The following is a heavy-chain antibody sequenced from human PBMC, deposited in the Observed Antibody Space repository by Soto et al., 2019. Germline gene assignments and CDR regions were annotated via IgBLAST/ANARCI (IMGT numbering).Heavy chain of an antibody. CDR2: INQSGST. V-gene: IGHV4-34*01. D-gene: IGHD3-3*01. CDR1: GGSFSGYY. Sequence: PSETLSLTCAVYGGSFSGYYWSWIRLAPGKGLEWIGEINQSGSTNYNPSLKSRVTISVDTSKNQFSLKLNSVTAADTAVFYCARGLAPTIFGAVPTPNWFDPWGQGTLVTVSS. J-gene: IGHJ5*02. CDR3: ARGLAPTIFGAVPTPNWFDP.